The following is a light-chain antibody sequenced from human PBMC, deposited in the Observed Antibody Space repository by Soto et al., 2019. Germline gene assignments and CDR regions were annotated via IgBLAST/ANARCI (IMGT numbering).Light chain of an antibody. CDR1: ESVSSIY. CDR3: QQYSASPRT. J-gene: IGKJ2*01. CDR2: GAS. V-gene: IGKV3-20*01. Sequence: ENVLTQFPGTLSLSPGETATLSCWASESVSSIYLAWYQQRPGQPPRLLIYGASSRATGIPDRFSGSGSGTDFTLTISRLEPEDFAMYYCQQYSASPRTFGQGTRLEIK.